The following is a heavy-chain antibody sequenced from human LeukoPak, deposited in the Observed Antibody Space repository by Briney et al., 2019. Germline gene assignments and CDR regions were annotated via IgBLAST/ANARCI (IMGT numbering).Heavy chain of an antibody. Sequence: GASVKVSCKASGYTFTSYAINWVRQATGHELEWMGWMNPNSGNTGYAQKFQGRVTMTRNTSISTAYMELSSLRPEDTAVYYCARRKGTTGTTLFVPWGQGTLVTVSS. J-gene: IGHJ5*02. D-gene: IGHD1-1*01. CDR2: MNPNSGNT. V-gene: IGHV1-8*01. CDR3: ARRKGTTGTTLFVP. CDR1: GYTFTSYA.